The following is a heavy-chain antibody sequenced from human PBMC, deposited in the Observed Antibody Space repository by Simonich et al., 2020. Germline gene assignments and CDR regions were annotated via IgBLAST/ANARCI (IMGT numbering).Heavy chain of an antibody. Sequence: QVQLQESGPGLVKPSETLSLTCAVSGYSISSGYYWGWIRQHPGKGLGWIGSLYHSGSTYYHPSLKSRVPISVDTSKNQFSRKLSSVTAADTAVYYCARVGYSNYYYYGMDVWVQGTTVTVSS. D-gene: IGHD6-13*01. CDR1: GYSISSGYY. V-gene: IGHV4-38-2*01. CDR2: LYHSGST. J-gene: IGHJ6*02. CDR3: ARVGYSNYYYYGMDV.